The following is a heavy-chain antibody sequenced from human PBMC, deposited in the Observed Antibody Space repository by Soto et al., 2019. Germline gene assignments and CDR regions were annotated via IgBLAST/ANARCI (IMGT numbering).Heavy chain of an antibody. CDR1: GYSFTSYW. Sequence: PGESLKISCEGSGYSFTSYWIGWVRQMPGKGLEWMGVIYPSDSDTRCSPSFQGQVTISADRSISTAYLQWSSLKASDTAIYYCARQGSGYLNYWGQGTPVTVSS. J-gene: IGHJ4*02. V-gene: IGHV5-51*01. CDR2: IYPSDSDT. CDR3: ARQGSGYLNY. D-gene: IGHD5-18*01.